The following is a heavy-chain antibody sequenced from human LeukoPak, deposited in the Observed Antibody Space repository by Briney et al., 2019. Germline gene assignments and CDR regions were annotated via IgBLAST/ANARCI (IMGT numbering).Heavy chain of an antibody. D-gene: IGHD3-22*01. Sequence: AGGSLRLSCAASRFTFSNYEMNWVRQAPGKGLAWVSYISSSGSTIYYADSVKGRFTISRDNAKNSLYLQMNSLRAEDTAVYYCARDFHRRLYDSSGYYLYWGQGTLVTVSS. CDR1: RFTFSNYE. CDR2: ISSSGSTI. V-gene: IGHV3-48*03. J-gene: IGHJ4*02. CDR3: ARDFHRRLYDSSGYYLY.